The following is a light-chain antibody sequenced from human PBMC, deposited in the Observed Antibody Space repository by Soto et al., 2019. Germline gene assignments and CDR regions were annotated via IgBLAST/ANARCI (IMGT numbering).Light chain of an antibody. V-gene: IGLV2-14*01. CDR3: SSYRTGGPFV. CDR1: SSDVGGYNY. CDR2: EVS. Sequence: QSVLTQPASVSGSPGQSITISCTGTSSDVGGYNYVSWYQQLPGKAPKLLISEVSNQPSGVSHRFSGSKSGNTASLTISGLQAEDEADYYCSSYRTGGPFVLGTGTKVTVL. J-gene: IGLJ1*01.